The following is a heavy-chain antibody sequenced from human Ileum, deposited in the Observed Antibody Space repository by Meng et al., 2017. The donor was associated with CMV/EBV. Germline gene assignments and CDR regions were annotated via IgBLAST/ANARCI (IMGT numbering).Heavy chain of an antibody. CDR2: IKQDGSEK. V-gene: IGHV3-7*01. Sequence: GGSLRLSCATSGVTFSNYWMTWLRQVPGRGLEWVATIKQDGSEKDYGDSVKGRFTISRDNAKNSLSLQMNYPRVEDTGVYYCARVERSDDSRYRPFDYWGQGSLVTVSS. J-gene: IGHJ4*02. CDR1: GVTFSNYW. CDR3: ARVERSDDSRYRPFDY. D-gene: IGHD3-16*01.